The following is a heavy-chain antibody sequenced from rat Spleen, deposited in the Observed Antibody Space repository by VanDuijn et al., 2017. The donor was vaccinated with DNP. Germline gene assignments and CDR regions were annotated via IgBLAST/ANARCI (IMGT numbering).Heavy chain of an antibody. Sequence: EVQLVESGGGLVQPGRSLRLSCTVSGLTFSNHFMAWVRRSPTKGLEWVASIGPSGVATYFPDSVRGRFTISRDNAKNTQYLQMDSLRSDDTATYYCARGADGFDYWGQGVMVTVSS. V-gene: IGHV5S14*01. CDR3: ARGADGFDY. CDR1: GLTFSNHF. J-gene: IGHJ2*01. CDR2: IGPSGVAT. D-gene: IGHD1-6*01.